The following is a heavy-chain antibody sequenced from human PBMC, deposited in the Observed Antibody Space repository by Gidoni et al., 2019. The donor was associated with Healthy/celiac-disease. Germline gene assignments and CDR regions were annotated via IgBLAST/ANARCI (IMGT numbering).Heavy chain of an antibody. D-gene: IGHD4-17*01. CDR1: GYTFTSYG. J-gene: IGHJ3*02. Sequence: QVQLVQSGAEVKKPGASVKVSCKASGYTFTSYGISWVRQAPVPGLEWMRWISAYNGNTNYAQKLQGRVTMTTDTSTSTAYMELRSLRSDDTDVYYCANRVDYGGNERNAFDIWGQGTMVTVSS. CDR2: ISAYNGNT. CDR3: ANRVDYGGNERNAFDI. V-gene: IGHV1-18*01.